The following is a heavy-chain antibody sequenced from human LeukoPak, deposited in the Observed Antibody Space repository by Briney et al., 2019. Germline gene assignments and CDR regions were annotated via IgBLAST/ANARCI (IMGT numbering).Heavy chain of an antibody. V-gene: IGHV3-23*01. CDR2: ISGGGSST. CDR3: AKSARGEYSSSAGGAFDI. CDR1: GFTFSSYA. Sequence: GGSLRLSCATSGFTFSSYAMSWVRQAPGKGLEWVSGISGGGSSTYYADSVKGRLTISRDNSKNTLYLQMNSLRAEDTAVYYCAKSARGEYSSSAGGAFDIWGQGTMVTVSS. J-gene: IGHJ3*02. D-gene: IGHD6-6*01.